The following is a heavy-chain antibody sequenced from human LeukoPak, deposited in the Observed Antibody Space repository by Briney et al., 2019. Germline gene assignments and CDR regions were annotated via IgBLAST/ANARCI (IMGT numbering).Heavy chain of an antibody. J-gene: IGHJ3*02. CDR2: IIPIFGTA. Sequence: SVKLSCKASGGTFSSYAISWVRQAPGQGLEWMGGIIPIFGTANYAQKFQGRVTITTDESTSTAYMELSSLRSEDTAVYYCASGDGYKHAFDIWGQGTMVTVSS. V-gene: IGHV1-69*05. CDR1: GGTFSSYA. CDR3: ASGDGYKHAFDI. D-gene: IGHD5-24*01.